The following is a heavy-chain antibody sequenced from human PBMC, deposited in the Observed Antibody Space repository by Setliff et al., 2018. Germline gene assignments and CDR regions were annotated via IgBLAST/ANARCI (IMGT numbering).Heavy chain of an antibody. Sequence: PGESLKISCVASSFNLANYAVTWVRQAPGKGLEWVSSIHSDGITTYYADSVKGRFTISRDNSKNTLYLQMNSLGAEDTALYYCAKDLSSNTAASYFFDLWGQGTQVTVSS. D-gene: IGHD5-18*01. V-gene: IGHV3-23*01. J-gene: IGHJ4*02. CDR2: IHSDGITT. CDR1: SFNLANYA. CDR3: AKDLSSNTAASYFFDL.